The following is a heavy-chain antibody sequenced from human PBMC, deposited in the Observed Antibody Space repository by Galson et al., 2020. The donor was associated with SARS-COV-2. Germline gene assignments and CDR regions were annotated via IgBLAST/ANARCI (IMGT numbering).Heavy chain of an antibody. CDR1: GDSTSSGGNY. J-gene: IGHJ4*02. CDR2: ISHGGGT. D-gene: IGHD5-18*01. Sequence: TPSLTCTVPGDSTSSGGNYWAWTRQPPGNGMEWLRSISHGGGTYPTSSLKGRVSISVDTSQNLFSLKLNAVTAAVTAVYFCARHRNSYVDNFCYWRQGTRGDVSS. CDR3: ARHRNSYVDNFCY. V-gene: IGHV4-39*01.